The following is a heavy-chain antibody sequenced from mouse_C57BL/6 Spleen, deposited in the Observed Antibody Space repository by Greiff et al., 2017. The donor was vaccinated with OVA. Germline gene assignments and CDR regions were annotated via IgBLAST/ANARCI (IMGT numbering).Heavy chain of an antibody. CDR3: ASGYGSRVGGAMDY. CDR1: GFTFTAYY. V-gene: IGHV7-3*01. J-gene: IGHJ4*01. Sequence: EVTLVESGGCLVQPGGSLSLSCAASGFTFTAYYLSWVRQPPGKALAWLGFIRNKANGYTTEYSPSVKGRFTISRDNSQSILYLQMNALRAEDSVTYYCASGYGSRVGGAMDYWGQGTSVTVSS. D-gene: IGHD1-1*01. CDR2: IRNKANGYTT.